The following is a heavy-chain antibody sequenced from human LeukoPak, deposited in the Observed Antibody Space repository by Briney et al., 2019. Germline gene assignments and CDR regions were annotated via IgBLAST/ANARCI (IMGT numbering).Heavy chain of an antibody. J-gene: IGHJ4*02. D-gene: IGHD3-22*01. CDR2: ISSGGITI. Sequence: GGSLRLSCAASGFTFSSYEMNWVRQAPGKGLEWVSYISSGGITIQYADFAKGRFTISRDNAKNSLYLQMNSLRAEDTAVYYCARGGSVGGSFDSSGYYPDHWGQGTLVTVSS. CDR3: ARGGSVGGSFDSSGYYPDH. CDR1: GFTFSSYE. V-gene: IGHV3-48*03.